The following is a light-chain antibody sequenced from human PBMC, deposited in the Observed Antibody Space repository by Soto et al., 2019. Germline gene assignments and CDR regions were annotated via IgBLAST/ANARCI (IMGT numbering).Light chain of an antibody. Sequence: DIQMTQSPDTLSTYVGDEVTITCRASQYITNRVAWYQQKPGKAPTVLIYDASNLESGVPSRFSGRGFGTEFTLTISSLQPDDFAMYWCQHYGGMWTFGQGTRV. CDR1: QYITNR. CDR3: QHYGGMWT. V-gene: IGKV1-5*01. J-gene: IGKJ1*01. CDR2: DAS.